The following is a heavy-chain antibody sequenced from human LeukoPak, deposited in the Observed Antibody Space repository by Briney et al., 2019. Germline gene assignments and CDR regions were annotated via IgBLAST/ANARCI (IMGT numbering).Heavy chain of an antibody. D-gene: IGHD6-13*01. J-gene: IGHJ4*02. CDR1: GGSISSYY. CDR3: AGGYSSSWYDY. Sequence: SETLSLTCTVSGGSISSYYWSWIRQPPGKGLEWIGYIYYSGSTNYNPSLKSRVTISVDTSKNQLSLKLSSVTAADTAVYYCAGGYSSSWYDYWGQGTLVTVSS. V-gene: IGHV4-59*08. CDR2: IYYSGST.